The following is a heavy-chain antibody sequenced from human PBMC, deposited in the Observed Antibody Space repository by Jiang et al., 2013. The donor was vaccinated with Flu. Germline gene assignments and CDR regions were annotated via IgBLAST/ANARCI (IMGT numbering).Heavy chain of an antibody. Sequence: GAEVKKPGESLKISCTGSAFSFTNYWIAWVRQMPGRGLEWMGIIYPADSDTRYNPSFQGQVTISADRPLSTAYLQWSSLKTSDTAMYYCVRSDGPMFYFDYWGQGTLVTVSS. V-gene: IGHV5-51*04. CDR3: VRSDGPMFYFDY. J-gene: IGHJ4*02. CDR1: AFSFTNYW. CDR2: IYPADSDT. D-gene: IGHD3-10*02.